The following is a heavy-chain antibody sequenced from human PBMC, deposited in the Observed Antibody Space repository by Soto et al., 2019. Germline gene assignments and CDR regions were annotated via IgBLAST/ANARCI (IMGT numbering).Heavy chain of an antibody. Sequence: QGQLVESGGGVVQPGRSLRLSCAASGFAFSSYGMHWVRQAPGKGLEWVAVISYDGSNKYYADSVKGRFTISRDNSRNTLYLQMNSLRADDTAVYYCSNDQSVGATTYAAFHLWGQGTMVTVSS. CDR2: ISYDGSNK. D-gene: IGHD1-26*01. J-gene: IGHJ3*01. CDR3: SNDQSVGATTYAAFHL. CDR1: GFAFSSYG. V-gene: IGHV3-30*18.